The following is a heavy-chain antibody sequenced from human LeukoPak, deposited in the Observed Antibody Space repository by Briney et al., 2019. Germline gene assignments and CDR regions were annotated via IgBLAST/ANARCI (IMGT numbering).Heavy chain of an antibody. V-gene: IGHV1-18*01. J-gene: IGHJ5*02. D-gene: IGHD1-26*01. CDR1: GYTFTSYG. CDR3: ARAFYSGSYYWFDP. Sequence: ASVKVSCKASGYTFTSYGISWVRQAPGQGLEWMGWISAYNGNTNYAQRLQGRVTMTTDTSTSTAYMELRSLRSDDTAVYYCARAFYSGSYYWFDPWGQGTLVTVSS. CDR2: ISAYNGNT.